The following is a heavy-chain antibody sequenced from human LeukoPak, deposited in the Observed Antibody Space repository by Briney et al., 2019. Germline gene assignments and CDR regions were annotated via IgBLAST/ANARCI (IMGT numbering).Heavy chain of an antibody. CDR2: INTNTGNP. CDR1: GYTFTSSA. D-gene: IGHD6-19*01. Sequence: ASVKVSCKASGYTFTSSALNWVRQAPGQGLEWMGWINTNTGNPTYAQGFTGRFVFSLDTSVSTAYLQISSLRAEDTAVYYCATDLKKGDSGCFDYWGQGTPVTVSS. V-gene: IGHV7-4-1*02. CDR3: ATDLKKGDSGCFDY. J-gene: IGHJ4*02.